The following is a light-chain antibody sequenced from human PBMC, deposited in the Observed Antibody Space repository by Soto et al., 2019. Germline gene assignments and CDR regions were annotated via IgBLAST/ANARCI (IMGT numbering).Light chain of an antibody. CDR1: SSDIGAYNY. CDR3: CSYTASTTL. Sequence: QSALTQPASVSGSPGQSIAISCTGTSSDIGAYNYVSWYQHHPGKAPRLIISGVTNRPSGVSDRFSGSKSGNTASLTISGLQAEDEAEYFCCSYTASTTLFGGGTKLTVL. CDR2: GVT. V-gene: IGLV2-14*03. J-gene: IGLJ2*01.